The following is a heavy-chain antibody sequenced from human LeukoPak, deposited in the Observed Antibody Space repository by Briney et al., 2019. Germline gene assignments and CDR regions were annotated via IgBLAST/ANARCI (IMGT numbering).Heavy chain of an antibody. D-gene: IGHD4-17*01. CDR1: GYTFTSYY. J-gene: IGHJ6*02. V-gene: IGHV1-46*01. CDR2: INPSGGST. CDR3: ARSYSYGDYDYYYYYGMDV. Sequence: ASVKVSCKASGYTFTSYYMHWVRQAPGQGPEWMGIINPSGGSTSYAQKFQGRVTMTRDTSTSTVYMELSSLRSEDTAVYYCARSYSYGDYDYYYYYGMDVWGQGTTVTVSS.